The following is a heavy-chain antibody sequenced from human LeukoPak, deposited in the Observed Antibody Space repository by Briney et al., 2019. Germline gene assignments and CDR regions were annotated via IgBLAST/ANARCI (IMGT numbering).Heavy chain of an antibody. CDR3: AKDLLSGSGDYSWGVFDS. CDR1: GFTFSSNA. Sequence: GGSLRLSCATSGFTFSSNAMSWVRQTPGKGLEWVSGISGSGGSTVYADSVTGRFTISRYNSKNTLYLQMNSLRGEDTAVHYCAKDLLSGSGDYSWGVFDSWGQGTLVTVSS. CDR2: ISGSGGST. D-gene: IGHD3-10*01. V-gene: IGHV3-23*01. J-gene: IGHJ4*02.